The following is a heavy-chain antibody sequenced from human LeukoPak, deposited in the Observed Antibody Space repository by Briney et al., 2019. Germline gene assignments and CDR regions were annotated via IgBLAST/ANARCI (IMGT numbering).Heavy chain of an antibody. CDR3: ARRVVVTAATYDVFDI. Sequence: PSETLSLTCTVSGGSVSSRSSFWAWIRQPPGKGLEWIASMSYSGTSHYSPSLKSRVTISVDTSNNHFSLRLNSVTAADTAVYYCARRVVVTAATYDVFDIWGQGTMVTVSS. CDR1: GGSVSSRSSF. CDR2: MSYSGTS. V-gene: IGHV4-39*07. J-gene: IGHJ3*02. D-gene: IGHD2-21*02.